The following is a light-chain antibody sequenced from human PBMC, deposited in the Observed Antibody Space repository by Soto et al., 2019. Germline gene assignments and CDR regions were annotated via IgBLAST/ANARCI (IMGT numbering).Light chain of an antibody. Sequence: QSALTQPASVSGSPGQSITISCTGTSSDVGGYNFVSWYQQHPGTAPKLMIYDISNRPPGVSNRFSGSKSGNTASLTISGLPPEDEADYYCSSYTSSSTLVFGGGTKLTVL. CDR2: DIS. V-gene: IGLV2-14*01. CDR1: SSDVGGYNF. J-gene: IGLJ2*01. CDR3: SSYTSSSTLV.